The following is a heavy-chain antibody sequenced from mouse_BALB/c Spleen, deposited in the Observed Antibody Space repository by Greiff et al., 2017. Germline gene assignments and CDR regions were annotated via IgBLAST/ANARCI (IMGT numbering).Heavy chain of an antibody. Sequence: EVQLQQSGPGLVKPSQSLSLTCTVTGYSITSDYAWNWIRQFPGNKLEWMGYISYSGSTSYNPSLKSRISITRDTSKNQFFLQLNSVTTEDTATYYCARCSYDYDGGYYAMDYWGQGTSVTVSS. D-gene: IGHD2-4*01. CDR2: ISYSGST. CDR1: GYSITSDYA. CDR3: ARCSYDYDGGYYAMDY. J-gene: IGHJ4*01. V-gene: IGHV3-2*02.